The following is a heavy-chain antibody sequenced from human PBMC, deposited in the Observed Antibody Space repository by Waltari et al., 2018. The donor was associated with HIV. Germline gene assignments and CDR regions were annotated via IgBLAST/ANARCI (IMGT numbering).Heavy chain of an antibody. J-gene: IGHJ5*02. Sequence: QVQLQQWGAGLLKPSETLSLTCAVYGGSFSGYYWSWIRQPPGKGLEWIGEINHSGSTNYNPPLKSRFTISVDTSKNQFSLKLSSVTAADTAVYYCAREGNSSAGGWFDPWGQGTLVTVSS. CDR1: GGSFSGYY. CDR3: AREGNSSAGGWFDP. D-gene: IGHD6-25*01. V-gene: IGHV4-34*01. CDR2: INHSGST.